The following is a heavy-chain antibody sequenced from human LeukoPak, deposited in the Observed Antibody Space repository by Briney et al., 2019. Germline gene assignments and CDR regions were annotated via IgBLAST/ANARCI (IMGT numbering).Heavy chain of an antibody. CDR3: ARGSFDGYSYGTYYFDY. V-gene: IGHV3-21*01. CDR1: GYTFSSYS. D-gene: IGHD5-18*01. Sequence: GGFMRLSCAASGYTFSSYSMNWVRQAPGKGLEWVSSISSSSSYIYYADSVKGRFTISRDNAKNSLYLQMNSLRAEDTAVYYCARGSFDGYSYGTYYFDYWGQGTLVTVSS. CDR2: ISSSSSYI. J-gene: IGHJ4*02.